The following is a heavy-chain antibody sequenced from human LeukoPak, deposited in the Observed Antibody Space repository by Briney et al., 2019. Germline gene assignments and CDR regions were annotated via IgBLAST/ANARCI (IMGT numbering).Heavy chain of an antibody. V-gene: IGHV4-4*07. CDR2: IYTSGST. J-gene: IGHJ4*02. Sequence: SETLSLTCTVSGGSISSYYWSWIRQPAGKGLEWIGRIYTSGSTNYNPSLKSRVTMSVDTSKNQFSLKLSSVTAAGTAVYYCARGFSSSWYRSFGYWGQGTLVTVSS. CDR1: GGSISSYY. CDR3: ARGFSSSWYRSFGY. D-gene: IGHD6-13*01.